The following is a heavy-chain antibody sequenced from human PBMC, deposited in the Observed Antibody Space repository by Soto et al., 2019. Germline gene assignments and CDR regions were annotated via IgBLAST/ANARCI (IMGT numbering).Heavy chain of an antibody. J-gene: IGHJ3*02. D-gene: IGHD2-2*01. CDR2: ISSFTGSYI. V-gene: IGHV3-21*01. CDR3: VREREDCSRTTCFGSPFDI. Sequence: EVQLEESGGGLVKPEGSLRLSCAASGFTFSSYSMNWVRQAPGKGLEWVSSISSFTGSYIYYADSVKGRFTISRDNAKNSLYLQMNSLRAEDTAAYFCVREREDCSRTTCFGSPFDIWGQGTMVTVSS. CDR1: GFTFSSYS.